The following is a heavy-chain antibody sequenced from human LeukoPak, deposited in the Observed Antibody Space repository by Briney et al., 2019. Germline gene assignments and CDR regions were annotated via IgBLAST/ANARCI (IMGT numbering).Heavy chain of an antibody. V-gene: IGHV4-34*01. CDR3: ARGLRGYSYGYGRLLDY. J-gene: IGHJ4*02. CDR1: GGSFSGYY. D-gene: IGHD5-18*01. Sequence: PSETLSLTCAVYGGSFSGYYWSRIRQPPGKGLEWIGEINHSGSTNYNPSLKSRVTISVDTSKAQFSLKLSSVTAADTAMYYCARGLRGYSYGYGRLLDYWGQGTLVTVSS. CDR2: INHSGST.